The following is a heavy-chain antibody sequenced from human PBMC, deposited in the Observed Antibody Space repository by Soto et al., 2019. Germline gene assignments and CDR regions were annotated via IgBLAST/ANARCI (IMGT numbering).Heavy chain of an antibody. J-gene: IGHJ6*03. CDR1: GFSFTSYW. D-gene: IGHD3-16*02. V-gene: IGHV5-51*03. CDR2: IYPADSDT. CDR3: ARVDYPVSVDFYYHMHF. Sequence: EVQLVQSGAQVKKAGESLKISCEASGFSFTSYWIAWVCQMPGKGLEWMGIIYPADSDTRYSPSFQGQVTISADKSISTAYLQWGSLKASDTAIYYCARVDYPVSVDFYYHMHFWGTGTTVTVSS.